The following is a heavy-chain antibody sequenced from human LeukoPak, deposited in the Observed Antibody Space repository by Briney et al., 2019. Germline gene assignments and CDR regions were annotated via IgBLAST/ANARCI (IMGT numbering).Heavy chain of an antibody. V-gene: IGHV1-8*03. J-gene: IGHJ5*02. D-gene: IGHD2-2*01. CDR3: ARGYCSSTSCRGGWFDP. CDR1: GYTFTRYD. Sequence: ASLKVSCKASGYTFTRYDINWVRQATGQGLEWMGWMNPNSGNTGYAQKFQGRVTITRNTSISTAYMELSSLRSEDTAVYYCARGYCSSTSCRGGWFDPWGQGTLVTVSS. CDR2: MNPNSGNT.